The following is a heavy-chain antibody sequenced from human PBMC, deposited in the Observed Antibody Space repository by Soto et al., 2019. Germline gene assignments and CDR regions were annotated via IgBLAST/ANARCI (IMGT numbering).Heavy chain of an antibody. D-gene: IGHD3-22*01. CDR1: GFTFSTYS. V-gene: IGHV3-48*02. CDR3: ATDYDYYATCGSSYDPFQL. CDR2: ISGRSTVI. Sequence: PGGSLRLSCAASGFTFSTYSMHWVRQAPGKGLEWVSHISGRSTVIYYADSVKGRFTISRDNANNALYLQMSSLRDEDTAVYYCATDYDYYATCGSSYDPFQLWGQGTLVTVSS. J-gene: IGHJ1*01.